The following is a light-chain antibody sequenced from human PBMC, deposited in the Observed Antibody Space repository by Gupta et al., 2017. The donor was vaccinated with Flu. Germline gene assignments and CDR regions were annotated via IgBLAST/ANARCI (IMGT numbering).Light chain of an antibody. CDR1: ALPRQF. CDR3: LSSDTSGAWV. Sequence: SYELTQPPSVSVSPGQTATITCSGDALPRQFGYWYQQKPGQAPVLVIYKDSERPSGIPERFSGASSGTTATLTISGAQAEDEADYYCLSSDTSGAWVFGGGTKLNVL. V-gene: IGLV3-25*02. CDR2: KDS. J-gene: IGLJ3*02.